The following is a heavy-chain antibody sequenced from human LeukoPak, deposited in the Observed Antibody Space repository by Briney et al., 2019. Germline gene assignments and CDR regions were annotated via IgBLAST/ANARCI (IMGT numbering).Heavy chain of an antibody. D-gene: IGHD3-10*01. CDR3: ARPKIYYGSGSYYSGWFDP. Sequence: SETLSLTCIVSGASLSTYYGTWIRQAPGKGLEWIGYIFYSGGTNYNSSLKSRVTLSIDTSKNQFSLKLSSVTAADTAVYYCARPKIYYGSGSYYSGWFDPWGQGTLVTVSS. CDR2: IFYSGGT. CDR1: GASLSTYY. V-gene: IGHV4-59*12. J-gene: IGHJ5*02.